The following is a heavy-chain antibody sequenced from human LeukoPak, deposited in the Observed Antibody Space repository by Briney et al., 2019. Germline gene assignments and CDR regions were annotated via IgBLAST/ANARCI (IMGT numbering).Heavy chain of an antibody. V-gene: IGHV1-46*01. CDR1: GYTFTSYY. Sequence: GASVKVSCKASGYTFTSYYMHWVRQAPGQGLERMGIINPSGGSTSYAQKFQGRVTMTRDTSTSTVYMELSSLRSEDTAVYYCARDGLSAARGEDYFDYWGQGTLVTVSS. J-gene: IGHJ4*02. D-gene: IGHD6-6*01. CDR3: ARDGLSAARGEDYFDY. CDR2: INPSGGST.